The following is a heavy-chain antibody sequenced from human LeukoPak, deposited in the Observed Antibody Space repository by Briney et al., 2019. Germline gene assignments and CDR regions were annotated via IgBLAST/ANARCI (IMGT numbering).Heavy chain of an antibody. J-gene: IGHJ2*01. V-gene: IGHV4-30-2*01. CDR1: GGSISSGGYY. CDR3: ARHGSGWYWYFDL. Sequence: SQTLSLTCTVSGGSISSGGYYWSWIRQPPGKGLEWIGYIYHSGSTYYNPSLKSRVTISVDRSKNQFSLKLNSVTAADTALYYCARHGSGWYWYFDLWGRGTLVTVPS. D-gene: IGHD6-19*01. CDR2: IYHSGST.